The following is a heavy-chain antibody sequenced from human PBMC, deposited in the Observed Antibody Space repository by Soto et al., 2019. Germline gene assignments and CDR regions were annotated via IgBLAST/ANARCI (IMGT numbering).Heavy chain of an antibody. CDR1: GFTFSSFV. CDR3: AKDLRKYYYDSSGYYFDY. V-gene: IGHV3-30*18. D-gene: IGHD3-22*01. J-gene: IGHJ4*02. CDR2: IAYDGSNK. Sequence: VQLVESGGGLVQPGGSLRLSCAASGFTFSSFVMHWVRQAPGKGLEWVAVIAYDGSNKYYADSVKGRFTISRDNSKKTLYLQMNSLRAEDTAVYYCAKDLRKYYYDSSGYYFDYWGQGTLVTVSS.